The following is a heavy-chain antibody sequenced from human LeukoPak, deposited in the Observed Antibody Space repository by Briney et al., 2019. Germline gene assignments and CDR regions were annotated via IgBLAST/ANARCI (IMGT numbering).Heavy chain of an antibody. D-gene: IGHD4-17*01. CDR3: ARGGVTTTYYYYGMDV. Sequence: ASVKVSCKASGYTFTGYYMHWVRQAPGQGLEWMGWINPNSGSTSYAQKFQGRVTMTRDTSTSTVYMELSSLRSEDTAVYYCARGGVTTTYYYYGMDVWGQGTTVTVSS. CDR2: INPNSGST. J-gene: IGHJ6*02. CDR1: GYTFTGYY. V-gene: IGHV1-46*01.